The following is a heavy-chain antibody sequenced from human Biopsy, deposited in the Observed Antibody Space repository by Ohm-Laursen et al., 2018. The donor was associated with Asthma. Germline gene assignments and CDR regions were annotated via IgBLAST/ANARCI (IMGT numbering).Heavy chain of an antibody. D-gene: IGHD3-22*01. Sequence: SLRLSCTASGFAVSRDHMFWVRQAPGKGLEWVSVIYSGGTSHTADSVRGRFTISRDYSKNTLYLQMHSLRAEDTAVYYYARGDSSNWSHYYFDYWGQGTLATVSS. CDR3: ARGDSSNWSHYYFDY. V-gene: IGHV3-53*01. CDR1: GFAVSRDH. J-gene: IGHJ4*02. CDR2: IYSGGTS.